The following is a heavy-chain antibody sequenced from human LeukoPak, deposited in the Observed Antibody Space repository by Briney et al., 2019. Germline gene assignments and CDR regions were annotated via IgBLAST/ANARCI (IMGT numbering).Heavy chain of an antibody. CDR3: ARGGRAVNNYYYYYMDV. J-gene: IGHJ6*03. CDR1: GYTFTGYY. CDR2: INPNSGGT. D-gene: IGHD3-16*01. V-gene: IGHV1-2*02. Sequence: GASVKVSCKASGYTFTGYYMHWVRQAPGQGLEWMGWINPNSGGTNYAQKFQGRVTMTRDTSISTAHMELSRLRSDDTAVYYCARGGRAVNNYYYYYMDVWGKGTTVTVSS.